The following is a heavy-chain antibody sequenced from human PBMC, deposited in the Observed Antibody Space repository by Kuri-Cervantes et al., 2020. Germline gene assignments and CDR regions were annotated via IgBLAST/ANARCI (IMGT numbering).Heavy chain of an antibody. Sequence: ESLKISCTVSGGSISSSSYYWGWIRQPPGKGLEWIGNIYYSGSTYYNPSLKSRVTISVDTSKNRFSLKLNSVTAADTAVYYCARRLGYCSGGSCYYMDVWGKGTTVTVSS. CDR3: ARRLGYCSGGSCYYMDV. D-gene: IGHD2-15*01. CDR2: IYYSGST. CDR1: GGSISSSSYY. J-gene: IGHJ6*03. V-gene: IGHV4-39*07.